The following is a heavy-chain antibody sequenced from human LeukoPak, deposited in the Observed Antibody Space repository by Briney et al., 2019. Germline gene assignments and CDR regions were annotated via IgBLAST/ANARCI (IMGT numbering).Heavy chain of an antibody. CDR2: ISFDGSNK. V-gene: IGHV3-30*18. CDR1: ASTSITND. CDR3: AKSEEDGWSDAFDI. J-gene: IGHJ3*02. Sequence: PGGSWRPAGPPPASTSITNDIPWARQVQAKGLEWVAFISFDGSNKYCADSVKGRFTISRDNSKNTLFLQMNSLRAEDTAVYYCAKSEEDGWSDAFDIWGQGTMVTVSS. D-gene: IGHD6-19*01.